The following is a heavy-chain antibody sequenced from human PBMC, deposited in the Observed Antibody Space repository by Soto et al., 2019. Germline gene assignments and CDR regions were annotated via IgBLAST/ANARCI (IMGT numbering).Heavy chain of an antibody. CDR3: AKDRATIYGVIWKYGMDV. D-gene: IGHD3-3*01. J-gene: IGHJ6*02. CDR2: ISESGGRT. V-gene: IGHV3-23*01. CDR1: GFTFRSYA. Sequence: EVQLLESGGGLVQPGGSLRLSCAASGFTFRSYAMAWVRQAPGKGLEWVSGISESGGRTNYAESVRGRFNISRDHSRNTLDLVMNKLRAEDTATYYCAKDRATIYGVIWKYGMDVWGQGTTVSVSS.